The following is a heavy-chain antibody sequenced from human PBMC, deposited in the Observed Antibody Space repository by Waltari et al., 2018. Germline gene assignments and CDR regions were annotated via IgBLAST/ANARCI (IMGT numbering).Heavy chain of an antibody. D-gene: IGHD1-26*01. CDR1: GGSISSGSYY. CDR2: IYTSGRT. J-gene: IGHJ4*02. Sequence: QVQLQESGPGLVKPSQTLSLTCTVSGGSISSGSYYWSWIRQPAGKGLEWIGYIYTSGRTNYNPSLKSRVTISVDTAKIQFSLKRSSVTAADTAVYYCARGGRGATIDYWGQGTLVTVSS. CDR3: ARGGRGATIDY. V-gene: IGHV4-61*09.